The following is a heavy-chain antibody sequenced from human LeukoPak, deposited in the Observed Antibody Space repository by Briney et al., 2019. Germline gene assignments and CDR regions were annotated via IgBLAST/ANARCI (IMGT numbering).Heavy chain of an antibody. J-gene: IGHJ4*02. CDR3: ASSTYYYDSSGYYYGSFDY. D-gene: IGHD3-22*01. Sequence: GESLMISCKGSGYSFTSYWIGWVRQMPGKGLEWMGIIYPGDSDTRYSPSFQGQVTISADKSISTAYLQWSSLKASDTAMYYCASSTYYYDSSGYYYGSFDYRGQGTLVTVSS. CDR2: IYPGDSDT. V-gene: IGHV5-51*01. CDR1: GYSFTSYW.